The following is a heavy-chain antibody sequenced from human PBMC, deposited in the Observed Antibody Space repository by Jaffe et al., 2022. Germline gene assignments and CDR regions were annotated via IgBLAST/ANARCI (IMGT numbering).Heavy chain of an antibody. CDR2: ISGSGGST. J-gene: IGHJ5*02. CDR3: AKDSVPVPPYDFWSGYSPNRFDP. Sequence: EVQLLESGGGLVQPGGSLRLSCAASGFTFSSYAMSWVRQAPGKGLEWVSAISGSGGSTYYADSVKGRFTISRDNSKNTLYLQMNSLRAEDTAVYYCAKDSVPVPPYDFWSGYSPNRFDPWGQGTLVTVSS. D-gene: IGHD3-3*01. V-gene: IGHV3-23*01. CDR1: GFTFSSYA.